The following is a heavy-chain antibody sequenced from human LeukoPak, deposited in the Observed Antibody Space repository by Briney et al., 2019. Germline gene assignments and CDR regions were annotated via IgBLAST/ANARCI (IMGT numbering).Heavy chain of an antibody. V-gene: IGHV4-30-2*01. CDR3: ARKPYCSSTSCYTAMDV. CDR1: GGSISSGGYY. Sequence: PSETLSLTCTVSGGSISSGGYYWSWIRQPPGKGLEWIGYIYHSGSTYYNPSLKSRVTISVDRSKNQFSLKLSSVTAADTAVYYCARKPYCSSTSCYTAMDVWGKGTTVTVSS. D-gene: IGHD2-2*02. J-gene: IGHJ6*04. CDR2: IYHSGST.